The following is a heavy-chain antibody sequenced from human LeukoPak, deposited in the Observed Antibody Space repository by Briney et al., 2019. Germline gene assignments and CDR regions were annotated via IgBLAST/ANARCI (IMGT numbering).Heavy chain of an antibody. J-gene: IGHJ5*02. V-gene: IGHV4-59*01. Sequence: SGTLSLTCTVSGGSISSYYWSWIRQPPGKGLEWIGYIYYSGSTNYNPSLKSRVTISVDTSKNQFSLKLSSVTAADTAVYYCARRAERGYSYFWFDPWGQGTLVTVSS. D-gene: IGHD5-18*01. CDR3: ARRAERGYSYFWFDP. CDR1: GGSISSYY. CDR2: IYYSGST.